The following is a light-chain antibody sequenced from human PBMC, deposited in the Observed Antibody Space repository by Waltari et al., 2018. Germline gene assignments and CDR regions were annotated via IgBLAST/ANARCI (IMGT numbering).Light chain of an antibody. CDR3: QQYNSFPWT. CDR2: KAS. CDR1: QNINYW. Sequence: DIQITQSPSTLSASVGDRVTITCRASQNINYWLAWYQQKTGKAPNLLIYKASSLESGVPSRVSGSGSGTEFTLTISSLQHGDFATYYCQQYNSFPWTFGQGTKVEIK. V-gene: IGKV1-5*03. J-gene: IGKJ1*01.